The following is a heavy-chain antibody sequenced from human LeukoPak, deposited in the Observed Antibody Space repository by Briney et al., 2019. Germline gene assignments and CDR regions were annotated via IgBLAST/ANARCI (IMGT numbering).Heavy chain of an antibody. CDR3: ARGHDSLLWFGELLFDY. J-gene: IGHJ4*02. CDR2: INHSGST. D-gene: IGHD3-10*01. Sequence: SETLSLTCAVYGGSFSGYYWSWIRQPPGKGLEGIGEINHSGSTNYNPSLKSRVTISVDTSKNQFSLKLSSVTAADTAVYYCARGHDSLLWFGELLFDYWGQGTLVTVSS. CDR1: GGSFSGYY. V-gene: IGHV4-34*01.